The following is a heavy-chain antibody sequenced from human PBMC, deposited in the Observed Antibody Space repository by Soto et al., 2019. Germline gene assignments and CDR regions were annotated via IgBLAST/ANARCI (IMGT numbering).Heavy chain of an antibody. Sequence: EVQLLESWGGLVQPGGSLRLSCAASGFTFSSYAMSWVRQAPGKGLEWVSAISGSGGSTYYADSVKGRFTISRDNSKNTLYLQMNSLRAEDMAVYYCAKARAAGTWSYYGMDVWGQGTTVTVSS. V-gene: IGHV3-23*01. CDR2: ISGSGGST. J-gene: IGHJ6*02. CDR3: AKARAAGTWSYYGMDV. D-gene: IGHD6-13*01. CDR1: GFTFSSYA.